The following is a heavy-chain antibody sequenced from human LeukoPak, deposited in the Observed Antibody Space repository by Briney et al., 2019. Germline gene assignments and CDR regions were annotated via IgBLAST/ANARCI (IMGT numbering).Heavy chain of an antibody. CDR3: AREFGRSGSYDY. Sequence: GGSLRLSCAASGFTFSTSGMHWVRQAPGKGREWVALIWYDGGNKCYADSVKGRFTISGDKSKNTVFLQMSSLTAEDTAVYYCAREFGRSGSYDYWGQGTQVTVSS. CDR2: IWYDGGNK. D-gene: IGHD3-10*01. V-gene: IGHV3-33*08. CDR1: GFTFSTSG. J-gene: IGHJ4*02.